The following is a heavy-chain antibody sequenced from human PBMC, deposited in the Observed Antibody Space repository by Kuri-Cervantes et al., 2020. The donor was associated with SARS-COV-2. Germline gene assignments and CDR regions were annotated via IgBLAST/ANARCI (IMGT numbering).Heavy chain of an antibody. D-gene: IGHD3-3*01. J-gene: IGHJ6*02. CDR3: ARDSSGYYYYGMDV. CDR2: IYYSGST. Sequence: SETLSLTCTVSGGSISSYYWSWIRQPPGKGLEWIGYIYYSGSTNYNPSLKSRVTISVDTSKNQFSLKLSSVTAADTAVHYCARDSSGYYYYGMDVWGQGTTVTVSS. CDR1: GGSISSYY. V-gene: IGHV4-59*01.